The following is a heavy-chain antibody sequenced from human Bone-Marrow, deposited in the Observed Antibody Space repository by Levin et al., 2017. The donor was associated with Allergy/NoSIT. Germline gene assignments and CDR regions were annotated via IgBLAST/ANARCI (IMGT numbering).Heavy chain of an antibody. CDR2: IYHSGST. Sequence: SETLSLTCAVSGGSISSSNWWSWVRQPPGKGLEWIGEIYHSGSTNYNPSLKSRVTISVDKSKNQFSLKLSSVTAADTAVYYCASEKYYYGSGSYERRAGDDAFDIWGQGTMVTVSS. CDR3: ASEKYYYGSGSYERRAGDDAFDI. D-gene: IGHD3-10*01. CDR1: GGSISSSNW. V-gene: IGHV4-4*02. J-gene: IGHJ3*02.